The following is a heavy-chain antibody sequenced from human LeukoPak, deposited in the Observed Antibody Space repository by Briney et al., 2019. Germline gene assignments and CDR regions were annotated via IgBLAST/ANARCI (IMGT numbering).Heavy chain of an antibody. D-gene: IGHD1-26*01. Sequence: ASVKVSCKATGYTFTSYGISWGRQAPGQGLEWMGRINPNSGGTNYAQKFQGRVTMTRDTSISTAYMELSRLRSDDTAVYYCARPTHNGSYPFDYWGQGTLVTVSS. CDR1: GYTFTSYG. CDR2: INPNSGGT. CDR3: ARPTHNGSYPFDY. V-gene: IGHV1-2*06. J-gene: IGHJ4*02.